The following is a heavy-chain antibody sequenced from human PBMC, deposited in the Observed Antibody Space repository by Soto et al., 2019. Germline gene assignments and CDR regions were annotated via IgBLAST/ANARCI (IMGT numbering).Heavy chain of an antibody. CDR1: GGSISGSY. Sequence: KPSETLSLTCTVSGGSISGSYWYWIRQPPGEGLEWIGNLHYSGSTNYNPSLKSRVSIFLDMSKNQISLKLVSLTAADTAVYYCARGVDYYDSSGFSPYLDHWGQGTLVTVSS. CDR3: ARGVDYYDSSGFSPYLDH. J-gene: IGHJ4*02. D-gene: IGHD3-22*01. V-gene: IGHV4-59*01. CDR2: LHYSGST.